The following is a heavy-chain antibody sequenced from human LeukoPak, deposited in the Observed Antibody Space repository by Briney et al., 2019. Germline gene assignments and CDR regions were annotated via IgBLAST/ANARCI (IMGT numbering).Heavy chain of an antibody. V-gene: IGHV4-30-2*01. Sequence: SETLSLTCTVSGGSISSGGYYWSWIRQPPGKGLEWIGYIYHSGSTYYNPSLKSRVTISVDRSKNQFSLKLSSVTAADTAVYYCARELGYCGSSSCPPWGQGTLVTVSS. CDR1: GGSISSGGYY. CDR2: IYHSGST. D-gene: IGHD2-2*01. CDR3: ARELGYCGSSSCPP. J-gene: IGHJ5*02.